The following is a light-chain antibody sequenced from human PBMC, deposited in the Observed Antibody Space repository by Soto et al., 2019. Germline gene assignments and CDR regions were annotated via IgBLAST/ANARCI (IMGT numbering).Light chain of an antibody. CDR2: DAS. V-gene: IGKV1-33*01. Sequence: DIQMTQSPSSLSASVGDRVTITCQASQDISDYLNWYQQKPGKAPKFLIFDASNLDAGVPSRFSGSGSGTHFTFTISSLQPEDIAAYYCQQYDNLPYTFGQGTKLEIK. J-gene: IGKJ2*01. CDR1: QDISDY. CDR3: QQYDNLPYT.